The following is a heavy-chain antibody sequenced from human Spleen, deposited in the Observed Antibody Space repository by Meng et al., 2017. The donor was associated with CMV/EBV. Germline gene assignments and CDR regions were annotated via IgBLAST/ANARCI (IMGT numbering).Heavy chain of an antibody. J-gene: IGHJ4*02. CDR2: INPSGGRT. CDR1: GYTFTDYD. D-gene: IGHD3-3*01. V-gene: IGHV1-46*01. CDR3: ARRGGVEWLLSF. Sequence: CKTSGYTFTDYDMHWARQAPGQGLEWMGIINPSGGRTTYAQKFQGRVTMTRDTSTSTVYMELTSLRSDDTAVYYCARRGGVEWLLSFWGQGTLVTVSS.